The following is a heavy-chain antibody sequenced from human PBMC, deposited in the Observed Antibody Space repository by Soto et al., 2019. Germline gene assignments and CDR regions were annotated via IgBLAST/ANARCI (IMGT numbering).Heavy chain of an antibody. CDR3: ARGGHMYQPLIYPVDY. CDR1: GFTFSSYA. J-gene: IGHJ4*02. V-gene: IGHV3-30-3*01. CDR2: ISYDGSNE. D-gene: IGHD2-2*01. Sequence: GGSLGLSCAASGFTFSSYAMYWVRQAPGKGLEWVAVISYDGSNEHYADSVEGRFTISRDNSKNTLYLQMNSLRPEDTAVYYCARGGHMYQPLIYPVDYWGQGTLVTVSS.